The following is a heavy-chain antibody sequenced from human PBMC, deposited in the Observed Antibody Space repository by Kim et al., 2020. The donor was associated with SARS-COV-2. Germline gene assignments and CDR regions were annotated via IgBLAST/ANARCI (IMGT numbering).Heavy chain of an antibody. D-gene: IGHD3-22*01. Sequence: GGSLRLSCAASGFTFSSYEMNWVRQAPGKGLEWVSYISSSGSTIYYADSVKGRFTISRDNAKNSLYLQMNSLRAEDTAVYYCARFLRPHYYDSSGSHGDYWGQGTLVTVSS. J-gene: IGHJ4*02. V-gene: IGHV3-48*03. CDR3: ARFLRPHYYDSSGSHGDY. CDR2: ISSSGSTI. CDR1: GFTFSSYE.